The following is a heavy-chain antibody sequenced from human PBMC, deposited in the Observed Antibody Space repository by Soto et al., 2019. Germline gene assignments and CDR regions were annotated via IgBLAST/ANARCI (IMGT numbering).Heavy chain of an antibody. CDR2: INPNSGGT. D-gene: IGHD6-19*01. CDR1: GYTFTGYY. Sequence: EASVKVSCKASGYTFTGYYMHWVRQAPGQGLEWMGWINPNSGGTNYAQKFQGRVTMTRDTSISTAYMELSRLRSDDTAMYYCAARIGNIGWYWLDAWGQGTQVTVSS. CDR3: AARIGNIGWYWLDA. J-gene: IGHJ5*02. V-gene: IGHV1-2*02.